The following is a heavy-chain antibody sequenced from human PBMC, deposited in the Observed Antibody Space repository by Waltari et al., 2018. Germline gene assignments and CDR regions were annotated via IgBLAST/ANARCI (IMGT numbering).Heavy chain of an antibody. CDR3: ARGVTIFGVAIDY. V-gene: IGHV4-30-4*01. Sequence: QVQLQESGPGLVKPSQTLSLTCIVSGGSISSGDYYWNWIRQPPGKGLEWIGYIYYSGSTYYNPSLKSRITPSVDTSKNQFSLKLNSVTAADTAVYYCARGVTIFGVAIDYWGQGTLVTVSS. CDR2: IYYSGST. J-gene: IGHJ4*02. D-gene: IGHD3-3*01. CDR1: GGSISSGDYY.